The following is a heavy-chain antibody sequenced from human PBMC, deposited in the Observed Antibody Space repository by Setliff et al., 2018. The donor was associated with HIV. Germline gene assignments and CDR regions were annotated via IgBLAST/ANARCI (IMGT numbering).Heavy chain of an antibody. V-gene: IGHV4-39*07. CDR2: INYSGST. CDR3: AGGEVRSRYVSSRAPFYHHYYYMDV. Sequence: PSETLSLTCTVSGGSINNDIYFWTWIRQPPEKGLEWIGKINYSGSTDYNSSLRSRVTISVDTSKNQISLKLTSVTAADTAVYYCAGGEVRSRYVSSRAPFYHHYYYMDVWGKGTTVTVSS. CDR1: GGSINNDIYF. J-gene: IGHJ6*03. D-gene: IGHD6-13*01.